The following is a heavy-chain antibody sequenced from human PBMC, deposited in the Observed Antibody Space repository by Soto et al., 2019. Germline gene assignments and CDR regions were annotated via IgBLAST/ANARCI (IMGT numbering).Heavy chain of an antibody. CDR2: IWYDGSNK. CDR1: GFTFSSYG. J-gene: IGHJ6*02. CDR3: AREVDSSSWRTYYYYYYGMDV. V-gene: IGHV3-33*01. D-gene: IGHD6-13*01. Sequence: GGSLRLSCAASGFTFSSYGMHWVRQAPGKGLEWVAVIWYDGSNKYYADSVKGRFTISRDNSKNTLYLQMNSLRAEDTAVYYCAREVDSSSWRTYYYYYYGMDVWGQGTTVTVSS.